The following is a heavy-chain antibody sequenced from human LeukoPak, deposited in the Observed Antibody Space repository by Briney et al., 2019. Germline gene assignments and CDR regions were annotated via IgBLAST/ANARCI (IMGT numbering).Heavy chain of an antibody. Sequence: NTSETLSLTCTVSGGSISSYYWSWIRQPPGKGLEWIGYIYYSGSTNYNPSLKSRVTISVDTSKNQFSLKLSSVTAADTAVYYCARDQGPSGYDLPAGYFDYWGQGTLVTVSS. V-gene: IGHV4-59*01. CDR1: GGSISSYY. D-gene: IGHD5-12*01. J-gene: IGHJ4*02. CDR2: IYYSGST. CDR3: ARDQGPSGYDLPAGYFDY.